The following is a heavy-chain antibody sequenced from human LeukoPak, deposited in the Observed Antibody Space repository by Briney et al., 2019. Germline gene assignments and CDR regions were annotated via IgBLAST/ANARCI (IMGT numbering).Heavy chain of an antibody. D-gene: IGHD1-1*01. J-gene: IGHJ4*02. CDR3: ARVNWNAASYFDF. Sequence: PSETLSLTCTVSGGSISSGSYYWSWIRQPAGKGLEWIGRIYTSGSTNYNPSLKSRVTMSVDTSKNQFSLNLSSVTAADTAVYYCARVNWNAASYFDFWGQGTLVTVSS. V-gene: IGHV4-61*02. CDR2: IYTSGST. CDR1: GGSISSGSYY.